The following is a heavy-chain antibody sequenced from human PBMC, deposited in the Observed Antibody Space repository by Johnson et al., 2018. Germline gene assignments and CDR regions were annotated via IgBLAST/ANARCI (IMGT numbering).Heavy chain of an antibody. Sequence: EVQLVETGGGLVQPGGSLRLSCAASGFTFSSYWMHWVRQAPGRGLVWVSRINSDGRSTSYADSVKGRCTISRDNAKNTLYLQMNSLRAEDRAVYYGARGKGHAFDIWGQGTMVTVSS. CDR2: INSDGRST. CDR1: GFTFSSYW. J-gene: IGHJ3*02. CDR3: ARGKGHAFDI. V-gene: IGHV3-74*01.